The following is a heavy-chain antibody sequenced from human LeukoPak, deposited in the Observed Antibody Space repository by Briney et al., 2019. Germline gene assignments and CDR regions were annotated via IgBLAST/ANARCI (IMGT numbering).Heavy chain of an antibody. J-gene: IGHJ4*02. CDR1: GFTFVTYW. V-gene: IGHV3-7*01. CDR3: ARDLNYGDY. Sequence: GGSLRLSCSASGFTFVTYWMAWVRQAPGKGLEWVASIKPDGSETYYVDSVKGRFTIFRDNAKNSLYLQMDSLRAEDTAVYYCARDLNYGDYWGQGTLVTVSS. CDR2: IKPDGSET.